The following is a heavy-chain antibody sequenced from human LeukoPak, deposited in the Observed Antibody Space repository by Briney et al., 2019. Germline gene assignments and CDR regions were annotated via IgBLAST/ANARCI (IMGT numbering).Heavy chain of an antibody. Sequence: SVKVSCKASRGTFSSYAISWVRQAPGQGLEWMVGIIPIFGTANYAQKFQGRVTITADESTSTDYMELSSLRSEDTAVYYCARAHCSGGSCYSFYLDYWGQGTLVTVSS. CDR2: IIPIFGTA. V-gene: IGHV1-69*01. D-gene: IGHD2-15*01. J-gene: IGHJ4*02. CDR1: RGTFSSYA. CDR3: ARAHCSGGSCYSFYLDY.